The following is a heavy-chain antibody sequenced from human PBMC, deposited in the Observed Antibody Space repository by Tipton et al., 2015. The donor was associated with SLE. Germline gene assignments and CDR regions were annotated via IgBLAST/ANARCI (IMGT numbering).Heavy chain of an antibody. CDR3: ARPWSSSWYYFDY. D-gene: IGHD6-13*01. J-gene: IGHJ4*02. CDR1: GFTFSSYA. Sequence: SLRLSCAASGFTFSSYAMDWVRQAPGKGLEWVAVISYDGSNKYYADSVKGRFTISRDNSKNTLYLQMNSLRAEDTAVYYCARPWSSSWYYFDYWGQGTLVTVSS. V-gene: IGHV3-30-3*01. CDR2: ISYDGSNK.